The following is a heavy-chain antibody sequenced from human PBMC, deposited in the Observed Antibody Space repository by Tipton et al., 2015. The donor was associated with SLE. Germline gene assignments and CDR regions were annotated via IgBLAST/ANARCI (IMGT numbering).Heavy chain of an antibody. D-gene: IGHD6-13*01. CDR2: ISTSGST. CDR3: ARGSRTSSWYFDY. Sequence: TLSLTCNVSGGSIISYYWSWIRQPAGKGLEWLGRISTSGSTNYNPSLTSRVTMSLDTSKNQFSLNLSFLTAADTAVYYCARGSRTSSWYFDYWGQGTLVTVSS. CDR1: GGSIISYY. V-gene: IGHV4-4*07. J-gene: IGHJ4*02.